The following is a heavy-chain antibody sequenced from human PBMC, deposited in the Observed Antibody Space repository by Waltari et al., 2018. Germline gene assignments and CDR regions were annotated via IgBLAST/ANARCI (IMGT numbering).Heavy chain of an antibody. CDR3: ARSIVVLVAAIDY. Sequence: QVQLVQSGAEVKKPGASVTVSCTASGSSFSGYYMHWVRQAPGQGLEWMGWINPNSGGTNYAQKFQGRVTMTRDTSTSTAYMELSRLRFDDTAVYYCARSIVVLVAAIDYWGQGALVTVSS. V-gene: IGHV1-2*02. CDR1: GSSFSGYY. J-gene: IGHJ4*02. CDR2: INPNSGGT. D-gene: IGHD2-15*01.